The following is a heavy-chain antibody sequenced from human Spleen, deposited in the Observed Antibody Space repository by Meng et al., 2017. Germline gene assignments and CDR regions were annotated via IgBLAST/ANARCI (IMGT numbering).Heavy chain of an antibody. D-gene: IGHD5-24*01. CDR2: ISYNGNNK. CDR1: GFTFSSLA. V-gene: IGHV3-30*15. Sequence: GESLKISCAASGFTFSSLAMHWVRQAPGKGLEWLASISYNGNNKYYADSVKGRFTISRDNSKNTVDLQMSSLRGDDTAVYFCARHDELATGYFDYWGQGTLVTVSS. CDR3: ARHDELATGYFDY. J-gene: IGHJ4*02.